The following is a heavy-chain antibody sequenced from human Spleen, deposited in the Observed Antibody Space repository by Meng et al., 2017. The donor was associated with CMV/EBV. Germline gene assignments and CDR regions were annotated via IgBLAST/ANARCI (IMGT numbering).Heavy chain of an antibody. CDR2: TRTSGNTM. V-gene: IGHV3-11*01. D-gene: IGHD1-26*01. CDR3: ARHRAGATPDAFDV. Sequence: GESLKISCAASGFTFSDYYMSWIRQAPGKGLEWVSYTRTSGNTMYYADSVRGRFTISRDNAKNSLYLQMNSLRAEDTAVYYCARHRAGATPDAFDVWGQGTMVTVSS. CDR1: GFTFSDYY. J-gene: IGHJ3*01.